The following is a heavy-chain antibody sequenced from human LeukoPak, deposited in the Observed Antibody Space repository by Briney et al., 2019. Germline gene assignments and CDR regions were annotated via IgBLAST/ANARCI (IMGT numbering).Heavy chain of an antibody. D-gene: IGHD4-23*01. CDR3: ARGPARGTAVTVDDAFDI. J-gene: IGHJ3*02. Sequence: PGRSLRLSCAASGFTFSSYGMHWVRQAPGKGLEWVAVIWYDGSNKYYADSVKGRFTISRDNSKNTLYLQMNSLRAEDTAVYYCARGPARGTAVTVDDAFDIWGQGTMVTVSS. CDR1: GFTFSSYG. CDR2: IWYDGSNK. V-gene: IGHV3-33*01.